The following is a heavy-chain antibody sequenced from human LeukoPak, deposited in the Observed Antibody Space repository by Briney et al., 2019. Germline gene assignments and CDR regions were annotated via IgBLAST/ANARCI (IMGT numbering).Heavy chain of an antibody. V-gene: IGHV3-66*01. J-gene: IGHJ4*02. CDR2: IYSGGST. Sequence: GGSLRLSCAASGFTVSSNYMSWVRQAPGKGLEWVSVIYSGGSTNYADSVKGRFTISRDNSKNTLYLQMNGLRAEVTAVYYCARDRCSGANCYSDYWGQGALVTVSS. D-gene: IGHD2-15*01. CDR3: ARDRCSGANCYSDY. CDR1: GFTVSSNY.